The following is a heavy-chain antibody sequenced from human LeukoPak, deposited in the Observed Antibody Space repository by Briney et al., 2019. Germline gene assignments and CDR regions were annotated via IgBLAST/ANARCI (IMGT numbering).Heavy chain of an antibody. V-gene: IGHV1-3*03. CDR1: GYTFSNYA. Sequence: ASVKVSCKASGYTFSNYAIHWVRQAPGQRLEWMGWINAGNGDTKYSQGFQGRVNITRDTSANTASMHLSSLRSEDMAVYYCARDPLQYHDLLTGSQPQYYFDFWGQGTLVTVSS. CDR2: INAGNGDT. D-gene: IGHD3-9*01. J-gene: IGHJ4*02. CDR3: ARDPLQYHDLLTGSQPQYYFDF.